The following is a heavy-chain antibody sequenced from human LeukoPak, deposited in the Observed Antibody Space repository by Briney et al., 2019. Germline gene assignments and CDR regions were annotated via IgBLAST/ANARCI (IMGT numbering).Heavy chain of an antibody. J-gene: IGHJ2*01. D-gene: IGHD3-22*01. CDR1: GGSISSGGYY. CDR3: YSSGYYYDYWYFDL. V-gene: IGHV4-39*07. CDR2: IYYSGST. Sequence: PSQTLSLTCTVSGGSISSGGYYWGWIRQPPGKGLEWIGSIYYSGSTYYNPSLKSRVTISVDTSKNQFSLKLSSVTAADTAVYYCYSSGYYYDYWYFDLWGRGTLVTVSS.